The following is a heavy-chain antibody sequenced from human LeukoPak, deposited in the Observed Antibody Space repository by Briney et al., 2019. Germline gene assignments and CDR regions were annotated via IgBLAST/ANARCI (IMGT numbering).Heavy chain of an antibody. Sequence: GASGKVSGNASGHTFTSSDINWVRQATGQGVEWMGWMNPNSGNTGYAQKFQGRVTITRNTSISTAYMELSSLRSEDTAVYYCARGTARLYYYYMDVWGTGTTVTVSS. V-gene: IGHV1-8*01. CDR2: MNPNSGNT. CDR3: ARGTARLYYYYMDV. D-gene: IGHD6-6*01. CDR1: GHTFTSSD. J-gene: IGHJ6*03.